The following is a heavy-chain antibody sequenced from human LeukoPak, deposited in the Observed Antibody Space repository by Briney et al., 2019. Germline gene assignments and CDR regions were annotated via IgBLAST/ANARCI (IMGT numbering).Heavy chain of an antibody. D-gene: IGHD1-26*01. CDR2: IYYSGST. Sequence: SETLSLTCTVSGGSISSYYWSWIRQPPGKGLEWIGYIYYSGSTNYNPSLKSRVTISVDTSKNQFSLKLSSVTAADTAVYYCARNSVGAYDYWGQGTLVTVSS. CDR3: ARNSVGAYDY. CDR1: GGSISSYY. V-gene: IGHV4-59*01. J-gene: IGHJ4*02.